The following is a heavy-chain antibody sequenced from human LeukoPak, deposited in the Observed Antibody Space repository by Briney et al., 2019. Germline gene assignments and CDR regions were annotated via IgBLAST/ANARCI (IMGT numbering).Heavy chain of an antibody. J-gene: IGHJ3*02. V-gene: IGHV3-33*01. CDR2: IWSDGNNK. CDR3: TTFPSGFDI. CDR1: GFTFNTYG. D-gene: IGHD3-3*01. Sequence: GGSLRLSCAASGFTFNTYGMHWVRQAPGKGLEWVAVIWSDGNNKDYADSVKGRFTISRDNSKNTLYLQMNSLKTEDTAVYYCTTFPSGFDIWGQGAMVTVSS.